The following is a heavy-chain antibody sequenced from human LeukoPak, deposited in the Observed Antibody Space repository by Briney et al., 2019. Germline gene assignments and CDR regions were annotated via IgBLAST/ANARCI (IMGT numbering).Heavy chain of an antibody. D-gene: IGHD3-10*01. Sequence: GGSLRLSCAASGFTFSSYAMSWVRQAPGKGLEWVSAISGSGGSTYYADSVKGRFTISRDNSKNTLYLQMNSLRAEDTAVYYCAKDLGLLWFGGLDYWGQGTLVTVSS. CDR2: ISGSGGST. V-gene: IGHV3-23*01. CDR1: GFTFSSYA. CDR3: AKDLGLLWFGGLDY. J-gene: IGHJ4*02.